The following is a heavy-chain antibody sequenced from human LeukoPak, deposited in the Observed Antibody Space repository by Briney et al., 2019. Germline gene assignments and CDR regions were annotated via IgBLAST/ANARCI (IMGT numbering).Heavy chain of an antibody. CDR3: ATGLGFHYYGMDD. J-gene: IGHJ6*02. V-gene: IGHV3-33*01. CDR2: IWHDGSKK. D-gene: IGHD1-14*01. Sequence: PGGSLRLSCAASGFMINSYGIHWVRQAPGRELEWVAVIWHDGSKKYYADSVKGRFIISRDNSKNTVSLEMNSLRVEDTAVYFCATGLGFHYYGMDDWGQGTTVTVS. CDR1: GFMINSYG.